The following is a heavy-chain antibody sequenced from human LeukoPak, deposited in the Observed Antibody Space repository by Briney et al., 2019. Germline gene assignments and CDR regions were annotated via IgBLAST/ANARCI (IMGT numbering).Heavy chain of an antibody. CDR3: TRDSDYRPFNY. V-gene: IGHV1-2*02. CDR1: GYTFTDYY. D-gene: IGHD5-12*01. J-gene: IGHJ4*02. CDR2: MNPKSGGT. Sequence: GASVTVSCKASGYTFTDYYIQWVRQAPGQGLEWMGWMNPKSGGTNYAQKFQGRVTMTRDTSISTTYMELSSLRSDDTAVFYCTRDSDYRPFNYWGQGTLVTVSS.